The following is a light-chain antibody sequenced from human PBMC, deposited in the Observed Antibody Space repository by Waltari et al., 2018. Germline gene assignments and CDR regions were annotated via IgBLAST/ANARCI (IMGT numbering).Light chain of an antibody. Sequence: SSELTQDPTVSVALGQTVRITCQGDSLRRYYPSWYQQRPGQAPILVLYGQNSRPSGMPDRFSGSISGNTASLTITGAQAEDEADYYCHSRDSSSTRLFGGGTRLTV. CDR3: HSRDSSSTRL. J-gene: IGLJ2*01. CDR1: SLRRYY. CDR2: GQN. V-gene: IGLV3-19*01.